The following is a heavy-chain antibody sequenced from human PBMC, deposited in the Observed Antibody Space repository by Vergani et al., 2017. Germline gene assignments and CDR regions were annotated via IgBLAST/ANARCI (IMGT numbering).Heavy chain of an antibody. CDR3: ARGLIFGVVTPQYFQH. CDR2: MNPNSGNT. V-gene: IGHV1-8*01. J-gene: IGHJ1*01. CDR1: GYTFTSYD. Sequence: QVQLVQSGAEVKKPGASVKVSCKASGYTFTSYDINWVRQATGQGLEWMGWMNPNSGNTGYAQKFQGRVTMTRNTSISTAYMELSSLRSEDTAVYYCARGLIFGVVTPQYFQHWGQGTLVTVSS. D-gene: IGHD3-3*01.